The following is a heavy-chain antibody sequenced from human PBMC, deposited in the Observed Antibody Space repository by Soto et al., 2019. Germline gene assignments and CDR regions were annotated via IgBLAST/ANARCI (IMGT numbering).Heavy chain of an antibody. D-gene: IGHD3-16*01. Sequence: SETLSLTCNVSGGSISNYYWTWVRQSPEKGLEWIGYMYYNGNINYNPSLKSRVTISIDTSTNQFSLTLKSVTAADTAVYYCGSGGNWFDPWGQGVLVTVSS. V-gene: IGHV4-59*01. J-gene: IGHJ5*02. CDR2: MYYNGNI. CDR1: GGSISNYY. CDR3: GSGGNWFDP.